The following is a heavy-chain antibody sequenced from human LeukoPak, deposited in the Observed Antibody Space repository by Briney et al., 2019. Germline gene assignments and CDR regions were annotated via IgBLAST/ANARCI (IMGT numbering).Heavy chain of an antibody. CDR3: AGARGLTITTDFAY. Sequence: ASVKVSCKVSGSTLAESYIHWLRQAPGKGREGMGGYDPEEGGIIYAQTFLDRVTMTEDTSTTTAYMEVSSLRSEDTAVYFCAGARGLTITTDFAYWGQGTVVTVSS. V-gene: IGHV1-24*01. D-gene: IGHD4-17*01. CDR1: GSTLAESY. J-gene: IGHJ4*02. CDR2: YDPEEGGI.